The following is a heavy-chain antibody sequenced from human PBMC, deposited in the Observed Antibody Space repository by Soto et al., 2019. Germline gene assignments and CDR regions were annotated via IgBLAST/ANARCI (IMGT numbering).Heavy chain of an antibody. CDR1: GGTFSSYT. Sequence: ASVKVSCKASGGTFSSYTISWVRQAPGQGLEWMGRIIPILGIANYAQKFQGRVTITADKSTSTAYMELSSLRSEDTAVYYCARGESRGRTSPDGGDAFDIWGQGTRVTVSS. J-gene: IGHJ3*02. V-gene: IGHV1-69*02. CDR2: IIPILGIA. CDR3: ARGESRGRTSPDGGDAFDI. D-gene: IGHD2-2*01.